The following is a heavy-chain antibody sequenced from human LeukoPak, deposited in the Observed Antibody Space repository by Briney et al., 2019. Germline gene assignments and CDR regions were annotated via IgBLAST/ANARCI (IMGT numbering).Heavy chain of an antibody. CDR2: INPNSGGT. V-gene: IGHV1-2*02. D-gene: IGHD2-15*01. CDR3: ARRYCSGGTCYSDY. CDR1: VYTFTGYY. Sequence: ASVKVSCKASVYTFTGYYMHWVRLAPGQGLEWMGWINPNSGGTIFAQKFQGRVAMTRDTSISTAYMELNSLKSDDTAMYYCARRYCSGGTCYSDYWGQGTLVTVSS. J-gene: IGHJ4*02.